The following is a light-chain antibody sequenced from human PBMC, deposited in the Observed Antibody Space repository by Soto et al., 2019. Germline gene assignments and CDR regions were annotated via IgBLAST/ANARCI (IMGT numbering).Light chain of an antibody. Sequence: QSVLTQPASVSGSPGQSITISCTGTSSDVGGYNYVSWYQQHPGKAPKLMIYDLSNRPSGVSNRFSGSKSGNTASLTISGLQAEDEADYYCSSYTSSSTLEVFGGGTKLTVL. CDR3: SSYTSSSTLEV. CDR1: SSDVGGYNY. V-gene: IGLV2-14*01. J-gene: IGLJ2*01. CDR2: DLS.